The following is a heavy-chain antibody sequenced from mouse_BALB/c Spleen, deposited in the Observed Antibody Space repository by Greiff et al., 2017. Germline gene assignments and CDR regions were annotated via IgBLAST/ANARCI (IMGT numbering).Heavy chain of an antibody. CDR2: ISSGSSTI. CDR3: ARWDGNYGYYAMDY. CDR1: GFTFSSFG. Sequence: EVKLMESGGGLVQPGGSRKLSCAASGFTFSSFGMHWVRQAPEKGLEWVAYISSGSSTIYYADTVKGRFTISRDNPKNTLFLQMTSLRSEDTAMYYCARWDGNYGYYAMDYWGQGTSVTVSS. V-gene: IGHV5-17*02. J-gene: IGHJ4*01. D-gene: IGHD2-1*01.